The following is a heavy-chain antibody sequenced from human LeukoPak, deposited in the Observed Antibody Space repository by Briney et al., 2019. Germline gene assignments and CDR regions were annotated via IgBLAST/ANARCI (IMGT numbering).Heavy chain of an antibody. CDR1: GYTFTSNG. CDR3: ARAPQYYYDSSGYPFLLDY. J-gene: IGHJ4*02. V-gene: IGHV1-18*01. D-gene: IGHD3-22*01. CDR2: ISAYNGNT. Sequence: ASVKVSCKASGYTFTSNGISWVRQAPGEGLEWMGWISAYNGNTNYAQKLQGRVTMTTDTSTSTAYMELRSLRSDDTAIYYCARAPQYYYDSSGYPFLLDYWGQGTLVTVSS.